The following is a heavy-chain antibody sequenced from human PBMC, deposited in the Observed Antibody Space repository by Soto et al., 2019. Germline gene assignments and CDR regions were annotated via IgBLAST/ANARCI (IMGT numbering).Heavy chain of an antibody. V-gene: IGHV4-39*01. J-gene: IGHJ3*02. CDR1: GGSISSSSYY. D-gene: IGHD6-13*01. Sequence: SETLSLTCTVSGGSISSSSYYWGWIRQPPGKRLEWIGSIYYSGSTYYNPSLKSRVTISVDTSKNQFSLKLSSVTAADTAVYYCARRATYSSSWYGDAFDIWGQGTMVTVSS. CDR2: IYYSGST. CDR3: ARRATYSSSWYGDAFDI.